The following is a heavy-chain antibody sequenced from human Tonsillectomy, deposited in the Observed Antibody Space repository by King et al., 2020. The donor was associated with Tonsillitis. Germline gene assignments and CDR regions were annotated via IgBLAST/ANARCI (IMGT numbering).Heavy chain of an antibody. V-gene: IGHV4-59*01. D-gene: IGHD3-22*01. CDR2: IYYTGST. J-gene: IGHJ5*02. Sequence: QLQESGPGLVKPSETLSLTCTVSGGSISGYYWGWVRQPPGKGLEWIGYIYYTGSTSYNPSLQSRVTISVNTSKNQFSLKLFYVTAADTAVDYCARLYDYDSSNYHANNWSDPWGQGTLVTVSS. CDR3: ARLYDYDSSNYHANNWSDP. CDR1: GGSISGYY.